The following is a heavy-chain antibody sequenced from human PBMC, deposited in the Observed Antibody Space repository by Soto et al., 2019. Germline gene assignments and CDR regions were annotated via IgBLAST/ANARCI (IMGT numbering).Heavy chain of an antibody. CDR1: GFTFSSYA. CDR3: ANGLPDRRSAYYRYNWFDP. Sequence: EVQLLESGGGSVQPGKSLRLSCAASGFTFSSYAMSWVRQAPGKGLEWVSVISGSGGSTYYADSVKGRFTISRDNSKNPLYLQMNNMRAEDTAVYDCANGLPDRRSAYYRYNWFDPWGQGTLVTVSS. D-gene: IGHD3-3*01. CDR2: ISGSGGST. V-gene: IGHV3-23*01. J-gene: IGHJ5*02.